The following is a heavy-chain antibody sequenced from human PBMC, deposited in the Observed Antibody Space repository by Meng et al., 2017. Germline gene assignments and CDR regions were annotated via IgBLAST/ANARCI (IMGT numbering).Heavy chain of an antibody. V-gene: IGHV3-30*03. CDR1: EFIFSNYG. CDR2: ITKDGSRK. Sequence: QVQVVESGGGVVTPGRSLTLSCAAAEFIFSNYGMHWVRQAPGKGLEWVACITKDGSRKYYLGSVRGRFTISRDNSKNTLYLEMNSLRSEDTALYYCARDFDYWGQGTLVTVSS. CDR3: ARDFDY. J-gene: IGHJ4*02.